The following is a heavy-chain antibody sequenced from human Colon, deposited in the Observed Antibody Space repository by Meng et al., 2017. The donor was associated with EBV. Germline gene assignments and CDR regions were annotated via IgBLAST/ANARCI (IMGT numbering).Heavy chain of an antibody. J-gene: IGHJ4*02. V-gene: IGHV4-30-4*01. CDR1: GASINSCGFF. D-gene: IGHD2-15*01. CDR2: IYFTGST. Sequence: EQLQARRPRLVTPSQTLSLTCAFSGASINSCGFFWSWRRQPPGKVLELYGYIYFTGSTYYSPCLKSRLNISIDTSKIQISLMLPSVTAADTAVYYCARGGGSFRFQFWGLGTLVTVSS. CDR3: ARGGGSFRFQF.